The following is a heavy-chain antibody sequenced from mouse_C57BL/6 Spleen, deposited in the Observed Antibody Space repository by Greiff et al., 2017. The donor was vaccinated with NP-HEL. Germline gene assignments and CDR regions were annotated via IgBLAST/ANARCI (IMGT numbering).Heavy chain of an antibody. CDR3: ALYYGYDPLYAMDY. D-gene: IGHD2-2*01. CDR1: GYSFTDYN. CDR2: INPNYGTT. Sequence: EVKLMESGPELVKPGASVKISCKASGYSFTDYNMNWVKQSNGKSLEWIGVINPNYGTTSYNQKFKGKATLTVDQSSSTAYMQLNSLTSEDSAVYYCALYYGYDPLYAMDYWGQGTSVTVSS. V-gene: IGHV1-39*01. J-gene: IGHJ4*01.